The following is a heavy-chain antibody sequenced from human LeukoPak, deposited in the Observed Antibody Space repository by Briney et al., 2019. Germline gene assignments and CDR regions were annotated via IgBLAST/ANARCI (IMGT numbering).Heavy chain of an antibody. V-gene: IGHV3-21*01. J-gene: IGHJ5*02. CDR1: GFTFSSYS. Sequence: GGSLRLSCAASGFTFSSYSMNWVRQAPGKGLEWVSSISSSSSYIYYADSVKGRFTISRDNAKNSLYLQMHSLRAEDTAVYYCAKDGLEYWFDPWGQGTLVTVSS. CDR3: AKDGLEYWFDP. CDR2: ISSSSSYI.